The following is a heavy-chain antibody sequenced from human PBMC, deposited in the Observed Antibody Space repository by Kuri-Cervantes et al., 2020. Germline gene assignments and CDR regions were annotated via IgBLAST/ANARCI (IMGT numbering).Heavy chain of an antibody. CDR2: ISSSSSYI. CDR3: LSLSGWGY. Sequence: GESLKISCAASGFTFSSYSMNWVRQAPGKGLQWVSSISSSSSYIYYADSVKGRFTISRDNAKNSLYLQMNSLRAEDTAVYYCLSLSGWGYWGQGTLVTVSS. J-gene: IGHJ4*02. CDR1: GFTFSSYS. V-gene: IGHV3-21*01. D-gene: IGHD6-19*01.